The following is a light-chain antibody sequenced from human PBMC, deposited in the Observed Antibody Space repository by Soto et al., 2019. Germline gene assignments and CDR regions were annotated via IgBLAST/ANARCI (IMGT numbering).Light chain of an antibody. CDR3: QSNDTSLSALYV. Sequence: QSALTQPPSECGARGQRVTIYCTGSSSNIGAGYDVHWYQQLPGTAPKLLIYGNSNRPSGVPDRFSGSKSGTSASLAITGLHAEDEANYYCQSNDTSLSALYVFGTGTKVTVL. CDR2: GNS. CDR1: SSNIGAGYD. J-gene: IGLJ1*01. V-gene: IGLV1-40*01.